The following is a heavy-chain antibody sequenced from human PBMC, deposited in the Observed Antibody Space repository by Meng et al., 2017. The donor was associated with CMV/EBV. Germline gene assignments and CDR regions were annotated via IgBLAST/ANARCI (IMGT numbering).Heavy chain of an antibody. CDR1: GFTFNNYG. D-gene: IGHD1/OR15-1a*01. Sequence: GESLKISCAASGFTFNNYGLHWVRQAPGKGLEWVAFIRYDGNNKYNAESVKGRFTISRDNSKNTLYLQMKSLRTEDTAMYYCAKEAPYNWNTFDIWGQGTMVTVSS. CDR3: AKEAPYNWNTFDI. J-gene: IGHJ3*02. V-gene: IGHV3-30*02. CDR2: IRYDGNNK.